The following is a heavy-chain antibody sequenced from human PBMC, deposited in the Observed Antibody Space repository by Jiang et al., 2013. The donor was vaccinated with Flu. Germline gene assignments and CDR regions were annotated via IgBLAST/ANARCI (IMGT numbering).Heavy chain of an antibody. D-gene: IGHD4-17*01. CDR1: GGSISSSSYY. CDR2: IYYSGST. CDR3: ARGSVTTVHNWFDP. V-gene: IGHV4-39*01. Sequence: GLVKPSETLSLTCTVSGGSISSSSYYWGWIRQPPGKGLEWIGSIYYSGSTYYNPSLKSRVTISVDTSKNQFSLKLSSVTAADTAVYYCARGSVTTVHNWFDPWGQGTLVTVSS. J-gene: IGHJ5*02.